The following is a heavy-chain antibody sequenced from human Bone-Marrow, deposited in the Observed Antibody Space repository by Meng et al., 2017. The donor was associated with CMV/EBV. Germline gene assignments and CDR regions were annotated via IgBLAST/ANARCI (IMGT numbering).Heavy chain of an antibody. V-gene: IGHV4-4*02. D-gene: IGHD2-15*01. Sequence: SSNWWSWVRQPPGKGLEWIGEIYHSGSTNYNPSLKSRVTISVDKSKNQFSLKLSSVTAADTAVYYCARGGENCSGGSCPTYNWFDPWGQGTLVTASS. CDR1: SSNW. CDR2: IYHSGST. J-gene: IGHJ5*02. CDR3: ARGGENCSGGSCPTYNWFDP.